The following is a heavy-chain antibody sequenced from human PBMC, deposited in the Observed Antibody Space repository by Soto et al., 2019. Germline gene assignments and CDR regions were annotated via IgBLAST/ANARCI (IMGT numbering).Heavy chain of an antibody. CDR3: ARGIIYYYDSSGYYQGGIFDY. D-gene: IGHD3-22*01. V-gene: IGHV4-31*03. CDR1: GGSISSGGYY. Sequence: SETLSLTCTVSGGSISSGGYYWSWIRQHPGKGLEWIGYIYYSGSTYYNPSLKSRVTISVDTSKNQFSLKLSSVTAADTAVYYCARGIIYYYDSSGYYQGGIFDYWGQGTLVTSPQ. J-gene: IGHJ4*02. CDR2: IYYSGST.